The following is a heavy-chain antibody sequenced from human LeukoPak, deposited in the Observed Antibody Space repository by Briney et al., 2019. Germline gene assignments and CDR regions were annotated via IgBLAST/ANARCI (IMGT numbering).Heavy chain of an antibody. Sequence: GGSLRLSCAASGFTFSSYGMHWVRQAPGKGLEWVAFIRYDGSNKYYADSVKGRLTISRDNSKNTLYLQMNSLRAEDTAVYYCARVVDHDYGDYYLNYWGQGTLVTVSS. CDR3: ARVVDHDYGDYYLNY. J-gene: IGHJ4*02. V-gene: IGHV3-30*02. CDR2: IRYDGSNK. CDR1: GFTFSSYG. D-gene: IGHD4-17*01.